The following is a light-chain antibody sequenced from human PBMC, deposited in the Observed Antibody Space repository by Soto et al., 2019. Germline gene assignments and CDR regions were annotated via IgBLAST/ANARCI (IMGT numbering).Light chain of an antibody. J-gene: IGKJ5*01. Sequence: DIPLTQSPSPPSASVGDRVAIPCLASQSISTYLNWYQQKPGKAPKVLIYAASNLQSGVPPRFSGSGSGTDFTLTISSLQPEDVATYFCQQSYRTPITFGQGTRLENK. V-gene: IGKV1-39*01. CDR1: QSISTY. CDR2: AAS. CDR3: QQSYRTPIT.